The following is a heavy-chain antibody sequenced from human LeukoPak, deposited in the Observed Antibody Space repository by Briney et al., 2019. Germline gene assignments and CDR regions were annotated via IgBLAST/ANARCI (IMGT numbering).Heavy chain of an antibody. Sequence: GGSLRLSCAASGFTFSSYAMHWVRQAPGKGLEWVAVISYDGSNKYYADSVKGRFAISRDNSKNTLNLQMNSLRAEDTAVYYCARDYVAVAQLDYWGQGTLVTVSS. V-gene: IGHV3-30*09. CDR1: GFTFSSYA. D-gene: IGHD6-19*01. CDR3: ARDYVAVAQLDY. CDR2: ISYDGSNK. J-gene: IGHJ4*02.